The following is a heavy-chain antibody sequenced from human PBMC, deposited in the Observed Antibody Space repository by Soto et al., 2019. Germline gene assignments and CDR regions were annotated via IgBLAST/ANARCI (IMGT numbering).Heavy chain of an antibody. CDR3: ARDHYAITMVLYYYDGMDV. D-gene: IGHD3-10*01. J-gene: IGHJ6*02. Sequence: QVQLVESGGGVVQPGRSLRLSCAASGFTFSSYAMHWVRQAPGKGLEWVSVVSYDGSNKYYADSVKGRFTISRDNSKNKLYLQMNSLRAEDTAVYYCARDHYAITMVLYYYDGMDVWGQGTTVTVSS. CDR1: GFTFSSYA. V-gene: IGHV3-30-3*01. CDR2: VSYDGSNK.